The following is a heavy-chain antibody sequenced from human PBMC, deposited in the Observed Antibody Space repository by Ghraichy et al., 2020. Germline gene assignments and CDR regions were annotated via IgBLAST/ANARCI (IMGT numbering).Heavy chain of an antibody. CDR3: ARGCGGDCYSYSFDI. CDR1: GFTFSSYA. D-gene: IGHD2-21*02. Sequence: GGSLRLSCAASGFTFSSYAMHWVRQAPGKGLEWVAVISYDGSNKYYADSVKGRFTISRDNSKNTLYLQMNSLRAEETAVYYCARGCGGDCYSYSFDIWGQGTMVTVSS. V-gene: IGHV3-30-3*01. CDR2: ISYDGSNK. J-gene: IGHJ3*02.